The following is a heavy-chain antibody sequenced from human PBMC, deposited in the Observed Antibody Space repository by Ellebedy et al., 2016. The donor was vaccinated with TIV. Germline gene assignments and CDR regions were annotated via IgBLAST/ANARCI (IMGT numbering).Heavy chain of an antibody. CDR1: GYTLTELS. CDR3: ATAYTMVYSSSSQHFHRDYYGMDV. CDR2: FDPEDGET. Sequence: ASVKVSCKVSGYTLTELSMHWVRQAPGKGLEWMGGFDPEDGETIYAQRFQGRVTMTEDTSTDTAYMELSSLRSEDTAVYYCATAYTMVYSSSSQHFHRDYYGMDVWGQGTTVTVSS. D-gene: IGHD6-6*01. J-gene: IGHJ6*02. V-gene: IGHV1-24*01.